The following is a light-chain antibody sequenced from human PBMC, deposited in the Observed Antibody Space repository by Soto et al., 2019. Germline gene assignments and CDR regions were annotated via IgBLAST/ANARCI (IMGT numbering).Light chain of an antibody. Sequence: EILLTQSPGTLSFPPGEKATLSCRASQSVSSSYLAWYQQKLGQAPRLLIYGASTRATGIPDRFSGSGSGTDFTLTISRLEPEDFAVYYCQQYANSRTFGQGTKVDIK. CDR2: GAS. V-gene: IGKV3-20*01. J-gene: IGKJ1*01. CDR1: QSVSSSY. CDR3: QQYANSRT.